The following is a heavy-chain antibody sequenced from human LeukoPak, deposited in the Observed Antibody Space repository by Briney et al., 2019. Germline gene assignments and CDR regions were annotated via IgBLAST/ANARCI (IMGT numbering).Heavy chain of an antibody. J-gene: IGHJ4*02. CDR2: IYYSGST. D-gene: IGHD3-22*01. CDR1: GGSISSYY. Sequence: SETLSLTCTVSGGSISSYYWSWIRQPPGKGLEWIGYIYYSGSTNYNPSLKSRVTISVHTSKNQFSLKLSSVTAADTAVYYCARARPGDYYEDYWGQGTLVTVSS. V-gene: IGHV4-59*01. CDR3: ARARPGDYYEDY.